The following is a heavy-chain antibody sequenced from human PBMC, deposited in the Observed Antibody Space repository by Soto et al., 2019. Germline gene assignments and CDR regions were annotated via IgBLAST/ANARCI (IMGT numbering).Heavy chain of an antibody. Sequence: GGSLRLSCATCGFFFSAYAISWVRQAPWKGLEWVSGITDSAVSTYYADSVKGRFTISRDNSKNTLYLQMNSLRAEDTAVYFCAKREPLVKTPFDSWGQGTLVTVSS. CDR3: AKREPLVKTPFDS. CDR1: GFFFSAYA. D-gene: IGHD1-26*01. CDR2: ITDSAVST. V-gene: IGHV3-23*01. J-gene: IGHJ4*02.